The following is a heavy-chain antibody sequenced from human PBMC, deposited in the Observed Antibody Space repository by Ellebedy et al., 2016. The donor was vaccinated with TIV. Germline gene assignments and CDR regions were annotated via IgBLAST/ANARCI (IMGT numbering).Heavy chain of an antibody. Sequence: PGGSLRLSCVDSGPIFSHNWMSLVPQAPGKGLECVAKINPLGSQKSYVDSVKGRFTISRDNAENSLFLEMSSLRVEDTAVYYCEAEAWWRLDSWGQGTLVTVSS. CDR2: INPLGSQK. CDR3: EAEAWWRLDS. V-gene: IGHV3-7*01. D-gene: IGHD2-15*01. J-gene: IGHJ4*02. CDR1: GPIFSHNW.